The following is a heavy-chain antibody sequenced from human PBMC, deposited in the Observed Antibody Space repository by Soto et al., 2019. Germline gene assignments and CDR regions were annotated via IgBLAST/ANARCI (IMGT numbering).Heavy chain of an antibody. CDR1: GFTFSSYA. CDR2: ISGSGGST. V-gene: IGHV3-23*01. CDR3: AKGNRHYYYYGMDV. Sequence: ESLRHSCAGSGFTFSSYAMSWFRQAPGKGMEWVSAISGSGGSTYYADSVKGRFTISRDNSKNTLYLQMNSLRAEDTAVYYCAKGNRHYYYYGMDVWGQGTTVTVSS. D-gene: IGHD1-1*01. J-gene: IGHJ6*02.